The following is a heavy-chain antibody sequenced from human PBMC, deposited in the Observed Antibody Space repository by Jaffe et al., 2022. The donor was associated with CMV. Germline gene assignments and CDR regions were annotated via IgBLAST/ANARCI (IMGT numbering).Heavy chain of an antibody. D-gene: IGHD3-22*01. CDR2: ISSSGSTI. CDR3: ASLYYYDSSGYYSNWFDP. J-gene: IGHJ5*02. Sequence: EVQLVESGGGLVQPGGSLRLSCAASGFTFSSYEMNWVRQAPGKGLEWVSYISSSGSTIYYADSVKGRFTISRDNAKNSLYLQMNSLRAEDTAVYYCASLYYYDSSGYYSNWFDPWGQGTLVTVSS. CDR1: GFTFSSYE. V-gene: IGHV3-48*03.